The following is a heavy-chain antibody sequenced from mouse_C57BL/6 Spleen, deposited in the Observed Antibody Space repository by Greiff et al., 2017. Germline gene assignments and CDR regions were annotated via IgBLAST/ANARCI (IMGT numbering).Heavy chain of an antibody. V-gene: IGHV1-62-2*01. Sequence: QVQLQQSGAELVKPGASVKLSCKASGYTFTEYTIHWVKQRSGQGLEWIGWFYPGSGSITYNEKFKDKATLTADKSSSTVYMELSRMTSEDSAVXCCARDESPLLYDYGGAWFAYWGQGTLVTVSA. J-gene: IGHJ3*01. CDR2: FYPGSGSI. CDR1: GYTFTEYT. CDR3: ARDESPLLYDYGGAWFAY. D-gene: IGHD2-4*01.